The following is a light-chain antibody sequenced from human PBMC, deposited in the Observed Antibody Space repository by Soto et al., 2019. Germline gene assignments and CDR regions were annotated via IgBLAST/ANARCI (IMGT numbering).Light chain of an antibody. J-gene: IGLJ2*01. CDR2: NND. Sequence: QSVLTQPPSASGTPGQRVTISCSGGSSNIGTNAVNWYQHVPGTAPKLLIYNNDRRPSGIPDRFSASKSGTSASLAISGLQSAEEADYYCSTWDDSLDGPVFGGRTKLTVL. V-gene: IGLV1-44*01. CDR1: SSNIGTNA. CDR3: STWDDSLDGPV.